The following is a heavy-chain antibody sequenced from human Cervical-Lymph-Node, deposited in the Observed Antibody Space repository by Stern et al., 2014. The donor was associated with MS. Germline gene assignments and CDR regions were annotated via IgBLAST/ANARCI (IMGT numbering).Heavy chain of an antibody. J-gene: IGHJ4*02. CDR1: GGSISSSSYY. V-gene: IGHV4-39*01. CDR2: IYYSGST. Sequence: QLQLQESGPGLVKPSETLSLTCTVSGGSISSSSYYWGWIRQPPGKGLEWIGSIYYSGSTYYNPSLQRRVTISVDTSKNQVSLKLSYVTAADTAVYYCDGYASWVVYWGQGTLVTVSS. D-gene: IGHD5-18*01. CDR3: DGYASWVVY.